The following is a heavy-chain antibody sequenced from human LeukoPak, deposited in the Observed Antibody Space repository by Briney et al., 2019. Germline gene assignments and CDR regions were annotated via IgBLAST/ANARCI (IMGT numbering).Heavy chain of an antibody. Sequence: SETLSLTCTVSGGSISSSSYYWDWIRQPSGKGLEWVGSIYYTGGTYYNPSLKSRVTISVDTSKNQFSLKLSSVTAEDTALYYCARDGLSIRGSYFVDYWGQGTLVTVSS. CDR3: ARDGLSIRGSYFVDY. CDR1: GGSISSSSYY. J-gene: IGHJ4*02. V-gene: IGHV4-39*07. D-gene: IGHD3-10*01. CDR2: IYYTGGT.